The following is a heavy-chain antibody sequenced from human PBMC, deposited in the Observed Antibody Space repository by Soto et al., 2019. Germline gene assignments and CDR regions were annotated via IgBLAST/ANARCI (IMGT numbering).Heavy chain of an antibody. CDR3: ARVEMATIDAPYFDY. D-gene: IGHD5-12*01. CDR2: IWYDGSNK. CDR1: GFTFSSYG. Sequence: QVQLVESGGGVVQPGRSLRLSCAASGFTFSSYGMHWVRQAPGKGLEWVAVIWYDGSNKYYADSVKGRFTISRDNSKNTLYLQMNSLRAEDTAVYYCARVEMATIDAPYFDYWGQGTLVTVSS. V-gene: IGHV3-33*01. J-gene: IGHJ4*02.